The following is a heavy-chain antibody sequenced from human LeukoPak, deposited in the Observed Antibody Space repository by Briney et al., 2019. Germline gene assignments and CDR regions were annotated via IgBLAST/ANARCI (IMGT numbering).Heavy chain of an antibody. V-gene: IGHV3-23*01. CDR2: ISGNGGSI. Sequence: GGSLRLSCAASGFTFSSYAMSWVRQAPGKGLEWVSGISGNGGSIYYADSVKGRFTISRDNSKNTLYLQINSLRAEDTAVYYCAKDPRSYIVTTMLFQYWGQGTLVTVSS. CDR1: GFTFSSYA. J-gene: IGHJ4*02. CDR3: AKDPRSYIVTTMLFQY. D-gene: IGHD5-12*01.